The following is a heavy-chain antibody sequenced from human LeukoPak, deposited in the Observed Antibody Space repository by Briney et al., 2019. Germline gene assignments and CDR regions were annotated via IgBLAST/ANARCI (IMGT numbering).Heavy chain of an antibody. V-gene: IGHV4-59*01. Sequence: SETLSLTCTVSGVSISSYYWSWIRQPPGKGLEWIGYIYYSGSTNYNPSLKSRVTISVDTSKNQFSLKLSSVTAADTAVYYCARAGSYFLFDPWGQGTLVTVSS. CDR1: GVSISSYY. J-gene: IGHJ5*02. CDR2: IYYSGST. D-gene: IGHD1-26*01. CDR3: ARAGSYFLFDP.